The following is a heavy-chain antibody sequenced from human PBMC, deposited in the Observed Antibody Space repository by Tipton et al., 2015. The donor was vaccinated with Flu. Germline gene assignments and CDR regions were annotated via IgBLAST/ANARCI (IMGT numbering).Heavy chain of an antibody. D-gene: IGHD1-1*01. CDR3: ARDKGGGTYTFDV. Sequence: QLVQSGAEVKKPGASVKVSCKASGYTFTSYNMHWVRQAPGQGLEWMGIIYPAGGGISYAQKFQGRVIMTRDRSTGTVRMELSSLKSDDTAMYYCARDKGGGTYTFDVWGQGTMVTVSS. V-gene: IGHV1-46*01. CDR2: IYPAGGGI. CDR1: GYTFTSYN. J-gene: IGHJ3*01.